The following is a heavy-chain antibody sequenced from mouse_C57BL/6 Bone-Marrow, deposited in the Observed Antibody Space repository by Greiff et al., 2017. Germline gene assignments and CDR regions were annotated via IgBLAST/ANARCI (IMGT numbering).Heavy chain of an antibody. D-gene: IGHD2-1*01. CDR1: GYTFTSYW. Sequence: QVQLQQPGAELVKPGASVKLSCKASGYTFTSYWMHWVKQRPGQGLEWIGMIHPNSGSTNYNEKVKGKATLTVDQSSSTAYLQLSSLTSEDSAVYYCARWNDYGNWYFDVWGTGTTVTVSS. J-gene: IGHJ1*03. CDR2: IHPNSGST. V-gene: IGHV1-64*01. CDR3: ARWNDYGNWYFDV.